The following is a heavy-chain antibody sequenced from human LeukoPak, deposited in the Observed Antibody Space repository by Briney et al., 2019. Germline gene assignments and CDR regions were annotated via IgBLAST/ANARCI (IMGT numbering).Heavy chain of an antibody. CDR2: ISVSADTT. J-gene: IGHJ4*02. Sequence: SLTLSTAGYGFTISTYNYCCFRQHPPRKLQWVSYISVSADTTHYADSVKGRFTISRDTAQDSLFLHMSSLRVDDTAVYYCARTVEMSAITSPFDAWGQGTLVAVSS. V-gene: IGHV3-48*01. CDR3: ARTVEMSAITSPFDA. D-gene: IGHD5-24*01. CDR1: GFTISTYN.